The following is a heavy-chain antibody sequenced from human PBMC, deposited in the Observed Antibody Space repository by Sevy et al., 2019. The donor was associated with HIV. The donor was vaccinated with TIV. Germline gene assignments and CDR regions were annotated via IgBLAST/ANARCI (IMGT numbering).Heavy chain of an antibody. CDR2: ISGYNGNT. CDR3: ARGGSGFYFDY. CDR1: GYTFTSYG. V-gene: IGHV1-18*04. Sequence: ASVKVSCKASGYTFTSYGISWVRQAPGQGLEWMGWISGYNGNTNYAQKFQGRGTMTTDTSTSTAYMDLRSLRSDDTAVYYCARGGSGFYFDYWGQGTLVTVSS. J-gene: IGHJ4*02. D-gene: IGHD6-19*01.